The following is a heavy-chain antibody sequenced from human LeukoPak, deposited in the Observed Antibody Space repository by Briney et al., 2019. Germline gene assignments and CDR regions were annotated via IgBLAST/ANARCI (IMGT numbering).Heavy chain of an antibody. CDR1: GFTFSSYG. J-gene: IGHJ4*02. V-gene: IGHV3-33*01. CDR3: ARDTALRYFD. Sequence: GGSLRLSCAASGFTFSSYGMHWVRQAPGKGLEWVAVIWYDGSNKYYADSVKGRFTISRDNAKNSLYLQMNSLRAEDTAVYYCARDTALRYFDWGQGTLVTVSS. CDR2: IWYDGSNK. D-gene: IGHD3-9*01.